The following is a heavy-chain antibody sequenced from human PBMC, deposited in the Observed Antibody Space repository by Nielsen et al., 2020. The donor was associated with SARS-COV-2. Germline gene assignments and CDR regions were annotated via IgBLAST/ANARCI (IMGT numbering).Heavy chain of an antibody. CDR2: ISWNTGSI. Sequence: GGSLRLSCAASGFTFDDYAMHWVRQAPGKGLEWVSGISWNTGSIGYADSVKGRFTISRDNAKNSLYLQMNSLRAEDTALYYCAKVPAPHPPTKQDDAFDIWGQGTMVTVSS. D-gene: IGHD2-8*01. V-gene: IGHV3-9*01. CDR1: GFTFDDYA. CDR3: AKVPAPHPPTKQDDAFDI. J-gene: IGHJ3*02.